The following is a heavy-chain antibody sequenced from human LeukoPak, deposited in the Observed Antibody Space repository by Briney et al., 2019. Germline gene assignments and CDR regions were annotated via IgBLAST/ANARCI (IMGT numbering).Heavy chain of an antibody. D-gene: IGHD4-17*01. J-gene: IGHJ4*02. CDR2: ISYDGSNK. V-gene: IGHV3-30*03. CDR1: GFTFSSYG. CDR3: AIQAGDFDY. Sequence: GRSLRLSRVASGFTFSSYGMHWVRQAPGKGLEWVAVISYDGSNKYYADSVKGRFTISRDNSKNTLYLQMNSLRAEDTAVYYCAIQAGDFDYWGQGTLVTVSS.